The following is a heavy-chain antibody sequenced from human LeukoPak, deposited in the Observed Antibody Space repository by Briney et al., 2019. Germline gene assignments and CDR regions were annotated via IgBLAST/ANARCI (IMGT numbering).Heavy chain of an antibody. Sequence: PGGSLRLSCAASGFTFSTYPMSWVRQAPGEGLEWVSAVRHSGADTFYADSVKGRFTISRDNSKNTLYLQMNGLRADDTAVYYCARIFRYQLVDYYALDVWGQGTTVTVSS. V-gene: IGHV3-23*01. CDR2: VRHSGADT. D-gene: IGHD2-2*01. CDR3: ARIFRYQLVDYYALDV. CDR1: GFTFSTYP. J-gene: IGHJ6*02.